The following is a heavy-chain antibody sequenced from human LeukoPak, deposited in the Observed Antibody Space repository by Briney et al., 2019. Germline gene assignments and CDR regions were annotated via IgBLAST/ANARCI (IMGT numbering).Heavy chain of an antibody. CDR1: GFTFSSYG. CDR2: ISDSGDST. V-gene: IGHV3-23*01. CDR3: GRRDLIATSYFFEY. D-gene: IGHD2/OR15-2a*01. Sequence: GGSLRLSCAASGFTFSSYGMNWVRQAPGKGLEWVSAISDSGDSTYYADSVKGRFTISRDNSKNTLFLQMNSLGPEDTAIYYCGRRDLIATSYFFEYWGQGTLVTVSS. J-gene: IGHJ4*02.